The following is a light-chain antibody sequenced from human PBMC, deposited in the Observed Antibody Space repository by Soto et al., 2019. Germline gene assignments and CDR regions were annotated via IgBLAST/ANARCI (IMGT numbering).Light chain of an antibody. CDR3: QQRSNWPLT. CDR2: GAS. CDR1: QSVSSSY. J-gene: IGKJ4*01. Sequence: EIVLTHSPGTLSLSPCERATLSFSASQSVSSSYLAWYQQKPGQAPRLLIYGASSRATGIPDRFSGSGSGTDFTLTIRRLEPEDFAVYYCQQRSNWPLTFGGGTKVDIK. V-gene: IGKV3D-20*02.